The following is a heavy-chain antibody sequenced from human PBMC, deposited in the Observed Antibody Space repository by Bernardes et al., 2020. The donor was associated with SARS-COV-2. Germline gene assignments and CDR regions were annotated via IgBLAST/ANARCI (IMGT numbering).Heavy chain of an antibody. J-gene: IGHJ6*03. CDR1: GGSISSSSYY. Sequence: SETLSLTCTVSGGSISSSSYYWGWIRQPPGKGLEWIGSIYYSGSTYYNPSLKSRVTISVDTSKNQFSLKLSSVTAADTAVYYCARVRAYYYGSGSYDYYYYMDVWGKGTTVTVSS. D-gene: IGHD3-10*01. V-gene: IGHV4-39*07. CDR3: ARVRAYYYGSGSYDYYYYMDV. CDR2: IYYSGST.